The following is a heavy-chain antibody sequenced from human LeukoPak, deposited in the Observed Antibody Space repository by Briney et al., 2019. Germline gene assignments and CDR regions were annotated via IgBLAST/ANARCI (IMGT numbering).Heavy chain of an antibody. CDR1: GFTFSSYS. CDR3: AKGGAQV. J-gene: IGHJ4*02. Sequence: GGSLRLSCAASGFTFSSYSMNWVRQAPGKGLEWVSAISSSGGSTYYADSVRGRFIISRDSSKNTLYLQMNSLRAEDTAVYYCAKGGAQVGGQGTLVTVSS. V-gene: IGHV3-23*01. CDR2: ISSSGGST. D-gene: IGHD1-26*01.